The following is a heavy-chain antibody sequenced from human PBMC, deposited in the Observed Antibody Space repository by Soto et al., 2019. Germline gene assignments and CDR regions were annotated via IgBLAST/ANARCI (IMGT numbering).Heavy chain of an antibody. CDR3: ARLGVYWGFDY. CDR1: GGTFSSYT. CDR2: IIPILGIA. J-gene: IGHJ4*02. V-gene: IGHV1-69*02. D-gene: IGHD7-27*01. Sequence: QVQLVQSGAEVKKPGSSVKVSCKASGGTFSSYTISWVRQAPGQGLEWMGRIIPILGIANYAQNFQGRVTITADKSTSTAYMELSSLRSENTAVYYCARLGVYWGFDYWRQGTLVTVSS.